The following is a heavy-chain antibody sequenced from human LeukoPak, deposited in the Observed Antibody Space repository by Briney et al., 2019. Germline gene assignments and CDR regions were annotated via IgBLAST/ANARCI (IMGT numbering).Heavy chain of an antibody. CDR2: IKEDGSEK. CDR1: GFTFSTYW. D-gene: IGHD5-24*01. V-gene: IGHV3-7*01. CDR3: ATPPRSEAYKT. J-gene: IGHJ5*02. Sequence: AGGSLRLSCAASGFTFSTYWMSWVRQAPGKGLEWVANIKEDGSEKYYVDSVKGRFTISRDNAKNSLYLQMNSLRAEDTAVYYCATPPRSEAYKTWGQGTLVTVSS.